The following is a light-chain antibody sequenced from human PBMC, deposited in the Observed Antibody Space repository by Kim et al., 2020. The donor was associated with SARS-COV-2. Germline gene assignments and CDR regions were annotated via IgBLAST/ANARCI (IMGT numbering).Light chain of an antibody. Sequence: LSPGERATLSCRASQSVSSSYLAWYQQKPGQAPRLLIYGASSRATGIPDRFSGSGSGTDFTLTISRLEPEDFAVYYCQQDGSLLTFGGGSKGQIK. J-gene: IGKJ4*01. V-gene: IGKV3-20*01. CDR1: QSVSSSY. CDR3: QQDGSLLT. CDR2: GAS.